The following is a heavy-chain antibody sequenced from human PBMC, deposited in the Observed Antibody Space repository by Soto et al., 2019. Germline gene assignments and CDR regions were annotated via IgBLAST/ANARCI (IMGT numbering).Heavy chain of an antibody. D-gene: IGHD6-19*01. Sequence: ESGPTLVNHTQTLTLTCPFSGFSLSTSGMCVSWIRQPPGKALEWLARIDWDDDKYYSTSLKTRLTISKDTSKNQVVLTMTNMDPVDTATYYCARIRSLSSGWGFDYWGQGTLVTVSS. V-gene: IGHV2-70*11. CDR2: IDWDDDK. CDR3: ARIRSLSSGWGFDY. J-gene: IGHJ4*02. CDR1: GFSLSTSGMC.